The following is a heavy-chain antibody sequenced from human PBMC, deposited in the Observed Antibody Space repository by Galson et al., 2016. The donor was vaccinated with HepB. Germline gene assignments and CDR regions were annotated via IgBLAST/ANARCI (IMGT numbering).Heavy chain of an antibody. Sequence: SVKVSCKASGYSFPGFFIHWVRQAPGQGLEWMGWINPHSGGTKYAQKFQGRVTMSRDTPITTAYMELSSLTSDDTAVYYCARDDDSTSTGVRSSWSSVWFDPWGQGTLVTVSS. CDR3: ARDDDSTSTGVRSSWSSVWFDP. J-gene: IGHJ5*02. V-gene: IGHV1-2*02. CDR1: GYSFPGFF. CDR2: INPHSGGT. D-gene: IGHD6-13*01.